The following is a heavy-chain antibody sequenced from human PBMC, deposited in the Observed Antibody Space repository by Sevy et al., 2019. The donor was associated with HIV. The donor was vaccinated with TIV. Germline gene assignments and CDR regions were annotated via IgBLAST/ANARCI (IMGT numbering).Heavy chain of an antibody. CDR1: GGSISSGDYY. Sequence: SETLSLTCTVSGGSISSGDYYWSWIRQPPGKGLEWIGYIYYSGSTYYNPSLKSRVTISVDTSKNQFSLKLSSVTAADTAVYYCAREFNYYDSSGPDYWGQRTLVTVSS. D-gene: IGHD3-22*01. V-gene: IGHV4-30-4*01. CDR2: IYYSGST. J-gene: IGHJ4*02. CDR3: AREFNYYDSSGPDY.